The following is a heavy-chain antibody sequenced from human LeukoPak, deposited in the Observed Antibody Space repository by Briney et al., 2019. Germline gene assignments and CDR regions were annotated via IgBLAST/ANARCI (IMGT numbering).Heavy chain of an antibody. CDR1: GESLSSNSAA. Sequence: SQTLSLTCAISGESLSSNSAAWNWLRQSPSRGLEWLGRTYYRSKWYNDYAVSVKSRININPDTSKNQFSLQLNSVTPEDTAVYNCARDRSNWFDTWGQGTLVTVSS. V-gene: IGHV6-1*01. J-gene: IGHJ5*02. CDR2: TYYRSKWYN. CDR3: ARDRSNWFDT.